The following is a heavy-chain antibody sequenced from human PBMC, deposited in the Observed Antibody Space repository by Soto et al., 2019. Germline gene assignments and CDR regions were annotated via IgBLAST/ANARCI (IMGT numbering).Heavy chain of an antibody. J-gene: IGHJ4*02. CDR1: GFTVSSNH. D-gene: IGHD4-17*01. CDR2: ISNDGST. Sequence: EVQLVESGGGLTQPGGSLRLSCAVSGFTVSSNHVTWVRQVTGKGLQWVSTISNDGSTYYADSVKGRFTISRDNSKNTLFLQMNSLRAEDTAMYYCAGYGGNSVWGQGTLVTVSS. V-gene: IGHV3-53*01. CDR3: AGYGGNSV.